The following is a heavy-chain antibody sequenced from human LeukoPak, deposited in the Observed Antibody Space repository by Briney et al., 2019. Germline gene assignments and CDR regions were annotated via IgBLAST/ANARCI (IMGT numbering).Heavy chain of an antibody. D-gene: IGHD2-2*01. CDR2: INHSGST. CDR3: ASSHCSSTSCYGGTFDY. V-gene: IGHV4-34*01. CDR1: GGSISSYY. J-gene: IGHJ4*02. Sequence: SETLSLTCTVSGGSISSYYWSWIRQPPGKGLEWIGEINHSGSTNYNPSLKSRVTISVDTSKNQFSLKLSSVTAADTAVYYCASSHCSSTSCYGGTFDYWGQGTLVTVSS.